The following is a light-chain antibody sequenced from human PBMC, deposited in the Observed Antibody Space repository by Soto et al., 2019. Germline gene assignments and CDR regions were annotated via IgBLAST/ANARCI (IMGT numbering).Light chain of an antibody. CDR2: DVS. Sequence: QSAPTQPASVSGSPGQSITISCTGTSSDVGGYNYVSWYQQHPGKAPKLMIYDVSNRPSGVSNRFSGSKSGNTASLTISGLQAEDEADYYCSSYTSSILFGGGTTLTVL. CDR1: SSDVGGYNY. J-gene: IGLJ2*01. V-gene: IGLV2-14*01. CDR3: SSYTSSIL.